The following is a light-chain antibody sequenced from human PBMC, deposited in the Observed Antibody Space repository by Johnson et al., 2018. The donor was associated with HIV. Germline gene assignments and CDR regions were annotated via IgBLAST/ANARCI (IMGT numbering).Light chain of an antibody. CDR1: SSNIGNHY. J-gene: IGLJ1*01. CDR3: GTWDSSLSAGV. Sequence: QSVLTQPPSVSAAPGQKVTISCSGTSSNIGNHYVSWYQLLPGTAPKLLIYDNNQRPSGIPDRFSGSKSGTSATLGITGLQTGDEADYYCGTWDSSLSAGVFGTGTTVTVL. CDR2: DNN. V-gene: IGLV1-51*01.